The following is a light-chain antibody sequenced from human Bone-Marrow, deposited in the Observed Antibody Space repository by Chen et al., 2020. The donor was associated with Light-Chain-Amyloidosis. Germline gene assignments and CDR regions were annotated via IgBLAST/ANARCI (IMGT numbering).Light chain of an antibody. V-gene: IGLV3-21*02. Sequence: SYVLTQPSSVSVAPGQTATIACGGNNIGSTSVHWYQQTPGQAPLLVVYDDSDRPSGIPERLAGSNSGKTATLTISRVEAGDAADYYCQVWDRSSDRPVFGGGTKLTVL. CDR1: NIGSTS. J-gene: IGLJ3*02. CDR3: QVWDRSSDRPV. CDR2: DDS.